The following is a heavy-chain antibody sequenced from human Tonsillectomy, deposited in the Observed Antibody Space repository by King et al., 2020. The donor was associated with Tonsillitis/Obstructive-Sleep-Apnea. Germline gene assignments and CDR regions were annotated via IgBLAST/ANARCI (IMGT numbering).Heavy chain of an antibody. J-gene: IGHJ6*03. Sequence: HLFASGLALFPHGLSLRLSSADSGFTLLDYYMSWILQGVGKVLQCGAYIPSSSSYTNYADSVKGRFTISRDNAKNSLYLQMNSLRAEDTAVYYCARVGQDYDSTPYYMDVWGKGTTVTVSS. CDR1: GFTLLDYY. D-gene: IGHD3-3*01. CDR2: IPSSSSYT. CDR3: ARVGQDYDSTPYYMDV. V-gene: IGHV3-11*03.